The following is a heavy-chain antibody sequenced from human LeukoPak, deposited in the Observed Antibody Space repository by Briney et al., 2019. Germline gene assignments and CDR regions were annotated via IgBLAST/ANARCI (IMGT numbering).Heavy chain of an antibody. V-gene: IGHV1-2*02. CDR2: INPNSGGT. Sequence: ASVKVSCKASGYIFTSYGISWVRQAPGQGLEWMGWINPNSGGTNYAQKFQGRVTKTRDTSISTAYMELSGLRSDDTAVYYCARDRYCSSTSCYGNWFDPWGQGTLVTVSS. D-gene: IGHD2-2*01. CDR3: ARDRYCSSTSCYGNWFDP. CDR1: GYIFTSYG. J-gene: IGHJ5*02.